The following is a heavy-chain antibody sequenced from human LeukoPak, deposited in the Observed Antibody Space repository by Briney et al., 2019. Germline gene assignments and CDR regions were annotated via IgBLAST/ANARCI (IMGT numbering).Heavy chain of an antibody. V-gene: IGHV4-59*08. CDR3: ARSNYYGSGSXPYYFDY. Sequence: SETLSLTCTVSGGSISSYYWSWIRQPPGKGLEWIGYIYYSGSTNYNPSLKSRVTISVDTSKNQFSLKLSSVTAADTAVYYCARSNYYGSGSXPYYFDYWGQGTLVTVSS. D-gene: IGHD3-10*01. J-gene: IGHJ4*02. CDR1: GGSISSYY. CDR2: IYYSGST.